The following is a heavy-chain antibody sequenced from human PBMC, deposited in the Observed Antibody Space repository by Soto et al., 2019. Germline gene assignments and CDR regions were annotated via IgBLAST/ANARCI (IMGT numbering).Heavy chain of an antibody. J-gene: IGHJ4*02. D-gene: IGHD6-19*01. V-gene: IGHV3-23*01. CDR2: MSGTGGST. CDR1: GFTFSSYA. Sequence: EVQLLESGGGLVQPGRSLRLSCAASGFTFSSYAMNWVRQAPGKGLEWVSAMSGTGGSTYYADSVKGRFTISRDNSKNTLYLQMNSLRGEDTAVFYCAKAGFSRGWSNSYFDYWGQGTMVTVSS. CDR3: AKAGFSRGWSNSYFDY.